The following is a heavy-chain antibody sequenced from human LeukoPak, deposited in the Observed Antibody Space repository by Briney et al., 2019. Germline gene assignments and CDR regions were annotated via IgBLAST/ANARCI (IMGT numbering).Heavy chain of an antibody. CDR1: GFAFCSYW. Sequence: GGSLRLSCAASGFAFCSYWMSWVRQAPGKGLEWVANIKQDGSEKYYVDSVKGRFTISRDNAKNSLYLQMNSLRAEDTAVYYCARWGRYYYGSGSYYPCCRWGQGTLVTVSS. D-gene: IGHD3-10*01. CDR3: ARWGRYYYGSGSYYPCCR. V-gene: IGHV3-7*01. CDR2: IKQDGSEK. J-gene: IGHJ4*02.